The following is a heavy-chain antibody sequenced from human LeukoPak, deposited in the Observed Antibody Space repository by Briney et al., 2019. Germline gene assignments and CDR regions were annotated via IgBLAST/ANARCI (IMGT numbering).Heavy chain of an antibody. V-gene: IGHV3-7*01. CDR3: ARGSSGVAESYFDY. D-gene: IGHD6-19*01. CDR2: TKQDGSEI. CDR1: GFTLSQYW. J-gene: IGHJ4*02. Sequence: PGGSLRLSCALSGFTLSQYWMSWVRQAPGKGLEWVADTKQDGSEIHYVDSVKGRFTISRDNAKNSLYLQMNSLRVEDTAVYYCARGSSGVAESYFDYWGQGTLVTVSS.